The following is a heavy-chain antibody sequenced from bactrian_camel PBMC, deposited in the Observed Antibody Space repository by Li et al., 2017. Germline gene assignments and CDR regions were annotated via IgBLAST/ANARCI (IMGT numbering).Heavy chain of an antibody. Sequence: HVQLVESGGGSVQSGGSLTLSCVVSGYTVSDYCMGWFRQSPGKEREGVGGIDSTGSAAYADAVKGRFTISQDNAKNILYLQMNSLKPEDTAMYYCAYGRGSIYECFSGSWSPSLAYWGQGTQVTVS. V-gene: IGHV3S9*01. CDR2: IDSTGSA. CDR3: AYGRGSIYECFSGSWSPSLAY. D-gene: IGHD3*01. J-gene: IGHJ4*01. CDR1: GYTVSDYC.